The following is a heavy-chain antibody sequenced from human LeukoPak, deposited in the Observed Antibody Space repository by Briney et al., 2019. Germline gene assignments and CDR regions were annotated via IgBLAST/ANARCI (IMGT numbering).Heavy chain of an antibody. CDR2: INHSGST. Sequence: SETLSLTCAVYGGSFSGYYWSWIRQPPGKGLEWIGEINHSGSTNYNPSLKSRVTISVDTSKNQFSLKLSSVTAADTAVYYCAGGGYGDYIYWGQGTLVTVSS. V-gene: IGHV4-34*01. D-gene: IGHD4-17*01. J-gene: IGHJ4*02. CDR3: AGGGYGDYIY. CDR1: GGSFSGYY.